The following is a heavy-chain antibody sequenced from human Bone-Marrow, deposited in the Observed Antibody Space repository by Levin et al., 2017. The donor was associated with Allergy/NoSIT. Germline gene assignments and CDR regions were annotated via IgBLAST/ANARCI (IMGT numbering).Heavy chain of an antibody. J-gene: IGHJ4*02. V-gene: IGHV3-64D*06. CDR2: ISSNGGST. Sequence: GESLKISCSASGFTFSSYAMHWVRQAPGKGLEYVSAISSNGGSTYYADSVKGRFTISRDNSKNTLYLQMSSLRAEDTAVYYCVKDEAYYYDSSGYFDYWGQGTLVTVSS. D-gene: IGHD3-22*01. CDR3: VKDEAYYYDSSGYFDY. CDR1: GFTFSSYA.